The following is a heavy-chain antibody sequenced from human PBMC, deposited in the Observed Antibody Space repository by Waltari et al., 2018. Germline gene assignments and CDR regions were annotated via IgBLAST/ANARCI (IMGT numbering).Heavy chain of an antibody. CDR2: SYHSGSN. CDR1: GYSISSGYS. D-gene: IGHD3-16*02. J-gene: IGHJ4*02. Sequence: QVQLQKSGPGLVKPSETLSLPCAVSGYSISSGYSCGWLRQPPGKGLEWIGSSYHSGSNYYNPSIKSRVTRSVDTSKNQFYLKLSSVTAADTAVYYCARRTDDYIWGSYRGFDYWGQGTLVTVSS. CDR3: ARRTDDYIWGSYRGFDY. V-gene: IGHV4-38-2*01.